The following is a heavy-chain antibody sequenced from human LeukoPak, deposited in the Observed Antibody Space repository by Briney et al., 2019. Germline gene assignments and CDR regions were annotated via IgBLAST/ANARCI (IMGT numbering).Heavy chain of an antibody. CDR3: ARGPYYYDSSPVWFDP. CDR2: IYYSGST. Sequence: SETLSLTCTVSGGSISSYYWSWIRQPPGKGLEWIGYIYYSGSTNYNPSLKSRSTISVDTSKNQFSLKLSSVTAADTAVYYCARGPYYYDSSPVWFDPWGQGTLVTVSS. CDR1: GGSISSYY. D-gene: IGHD3-22*01. V-gene: IGHV4-59*01. J-gene: IGHJ5*02.